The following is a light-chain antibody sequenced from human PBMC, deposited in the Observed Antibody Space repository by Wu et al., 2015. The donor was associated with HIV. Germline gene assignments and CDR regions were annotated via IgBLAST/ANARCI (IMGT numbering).Light chain of an antibody. CDR3: QQRSNWLLT. J-gene: IGKJ4*01. V-gene: IGKV3-15*01. Sequence: EIGLTQTPASLTVSPGERVTLSCRASQGVKSNVAWYQQKPGQAPRLLIYGASTRGTGIPGRLSGSGSGTEFTLTISNLQSEDLAVYYCQQRSNWLLTFGGGTRVEIK. CDR2: GAS. CDR1: QGVKSN.